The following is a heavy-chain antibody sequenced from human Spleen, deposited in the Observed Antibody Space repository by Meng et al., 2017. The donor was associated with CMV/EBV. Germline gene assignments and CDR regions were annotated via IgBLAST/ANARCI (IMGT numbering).Heavy chain of an antibody. CDR2: MYYSGST. J-gene: IGHJ4*02. D-gene: IGHD1-20*01. CDR1: GGSVTTSTNY. Sequence: GGSVTTSTNYWTWIRRPPGKGLEWIGYMYYSGSTNPNPALKGRVTISIDTSKNTFSLKLISVTAADTAVYYCARAKGRIAGTQFDFWGQGTPVTVSS. CDR3: ARAKGRIAGTQFDF. V-gene: IGHV4-61*01.